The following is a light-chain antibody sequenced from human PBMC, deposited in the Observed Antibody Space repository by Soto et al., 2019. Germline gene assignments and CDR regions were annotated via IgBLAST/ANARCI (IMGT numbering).Light chain of an antibody. CDR1: NSNIGSNT. V-gene: IGLV1-44*01. J-gene: IGLJ3*02. CDR2: TNN. Sequence: QSALTQPPSASGTPGQRVTISCSGSNSNIGSNTVNWYQHLPGAAPKLLIYTNNQRPSGVPDRFSGSKSGTSASLAISGLQSEDEADYYCAAWDDSLNGRVFGGGTKLTVL. CDR3: AAWDDSLNGRV.